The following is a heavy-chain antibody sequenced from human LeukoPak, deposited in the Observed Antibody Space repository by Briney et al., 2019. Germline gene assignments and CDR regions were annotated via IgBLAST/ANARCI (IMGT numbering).Heavy chain of an antibody. J-gene: IGHJ2*01. Sequence: ASVKVSCKASGYTFTSYYMHWVRQAPGQGLEWMGWISAYNGNTNYAQKLQGRVTMTTDTSTSTAYMELRSLRSDDTAVYYCARFYYYDSSGYYLAEPGYFDLWGRGTLVTVSS. D-gene: IGHD3-22*01. CDR3: ARFYYYDSSGYYLAEPGYFDL. CDR1: GYTFTSYY. V-gene: IGHV1-18*04. CDR2: ISAYNGNT.